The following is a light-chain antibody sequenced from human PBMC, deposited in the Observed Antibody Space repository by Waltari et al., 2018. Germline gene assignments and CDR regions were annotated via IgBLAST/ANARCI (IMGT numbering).Light chain of an antibody. Sequence: DVVMTQSPLFLPVTLGQPASISCRSSQSLVHSDGNTYLNWFHQRPGQSPRRLISKVSNRDSGVPDRFSGSGSGTDFTLKISRVEAEDVGVYYCMQGTHWPRTFGQGTKVEIK. CDR3: MQGTHWPRT. V-gene: IGKV2-30*02. CDR2: KVS. CDR1: QSLVHSDGNTY. J-gene: IGKJ1*01.